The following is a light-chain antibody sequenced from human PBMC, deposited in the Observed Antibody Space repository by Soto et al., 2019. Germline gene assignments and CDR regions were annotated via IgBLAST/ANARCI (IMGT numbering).Light chain of an antibody. V-gene: IGKV3-20*01. CDR2: GAS. CDR3: QQYGSSRT. J-gene: IGKJ1*01. CDR1: QSFSATY. Sequence: IVLTQSPGTLSLSPGERATLSCRASQSFSATYLAWYQQKPGQAPRLLIYGASSRATGIPDRFRGSGCGTDFTLTISRLEPEDFAVYYCQQYGSSRTFGQGTKVEIK.